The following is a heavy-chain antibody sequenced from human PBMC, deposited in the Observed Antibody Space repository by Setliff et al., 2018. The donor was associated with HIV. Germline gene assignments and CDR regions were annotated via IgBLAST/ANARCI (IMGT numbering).Heavy chain of an antibody. CDR1: GYTFTSYY. Sequence: ASVKVSCKASGYTFTSYYMHWVRQAPGQGLEWMGIIDPRGGSTNYAQKFQGKVTMTRDTSTSTVYMELSSLRSEDTAVYYCTRGSSGYSHAEYFQYWGQGTLVTVSS. V-gene: IGHV1-46*03. D-gene: IGHD3-22*01. CDR3: TRGSSGYSHAEYFQY. J-gene: IGHJ1*01. CDR2: IDPRGGST.